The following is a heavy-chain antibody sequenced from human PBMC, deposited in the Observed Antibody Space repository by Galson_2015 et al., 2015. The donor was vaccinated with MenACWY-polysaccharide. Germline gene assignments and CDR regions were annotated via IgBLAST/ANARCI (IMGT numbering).Heavy chain of an antibody. J-gene: IGHJ4*02. CDR1: GFTVRTNY. Sequence: SLRLSCAASGFTVRTNYMNWVRQAPGKGLEHISVISSDNRTYYADSVKGRFTISRDSSKNTVYLQMNSLIAEDTAVYYCARDVGGDSSGTDYWGQGTLVTVSS. CDR3: ARDVGGDSSGTDY. V-gene: IGHV3-53*01. D-gene: IGHD3-22*01. CDR2: ISSDNRT.